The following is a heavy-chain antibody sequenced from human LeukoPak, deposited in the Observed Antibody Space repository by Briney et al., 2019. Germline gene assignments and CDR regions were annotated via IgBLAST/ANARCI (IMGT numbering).Heavy chain of an antibody. Sequence: SETLSLTCAVYGGSFSGYYWSWIRQPPGKGLEWIGEINHSGSTNYNPSLKSRVTISVDTSKNQFSPKLSSVTAADTAVYYCARAGTMVTTDAFDIWGQGTMVTVSS. CDR2: INHSGST. CDR1: GGSFSGYY. CDR3: ARAGTMVTTDAFDI. J-gene: IGHJ3*02. V-gene: IGHV4-34*01. D-gene: IGHD4-17*01.